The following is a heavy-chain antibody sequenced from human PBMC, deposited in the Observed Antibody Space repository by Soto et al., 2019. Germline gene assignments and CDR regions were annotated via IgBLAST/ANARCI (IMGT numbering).Heavy chain of an antibody. D-gene: IGHD3-3*01. CDR2: VYHPGRT. CDR1: GGSFKSGSYS. V-gene: IGHV4-61*01. CDR3: ARDFAYFDS. Sequence: QVQLQESVPGLVKPSETLSLTCTVSGGSFKSGSYSWSWIRQPPGKGLEWIGYVYHPGRTSYNPSLKSRVSRSMDTSKNPCLLTLASVTAADTGVYFCARDFAYFDSWGQGTLVTVSS. J-gene: IGHJ4*02.